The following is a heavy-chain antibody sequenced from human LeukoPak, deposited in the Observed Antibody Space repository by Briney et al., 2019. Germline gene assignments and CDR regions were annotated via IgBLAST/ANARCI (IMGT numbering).Heavy chain of an antibody. CDR2: ISWDGGST. CDR3: AKDELGGGGSYYFDY. J-gene: IGHJ4*02. D-gene: IGHD1-26*01. CDR1: GFTFDDYA. Sequence: GGSLRLSCAASGFTFDDYAMHWVRQAPGKGLEWVSLISWDGGSTYYADSVKGRFTISRDNSKNSLYLQMNSLRAEDTALYYCAKDELGGGGSYYFDYWGQGTLVTVSS. V-gene: IGHV3-43D*03.